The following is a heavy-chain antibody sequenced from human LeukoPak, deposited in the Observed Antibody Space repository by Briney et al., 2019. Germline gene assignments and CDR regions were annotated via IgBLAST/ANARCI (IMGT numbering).Heavy chain of an antibody. D-gene: IGHD3-3*01. CDR1: GGSISSYY. Sequence: SETLSLTCTVSGGSISSYYWSWIRQPPGKGLEWIGSIYYGSTYYDPSLKSRVTISVDTSKNQFSLRLSSVTAADTAVYYCARVSLEWPHYYMDVWGKGTTVTVSS. CDR3: ARVSLEWPHYYMDV. V-gene: IGHV4-59*05. J-gene: IGHJ6*03. CDR2: IYYGST.